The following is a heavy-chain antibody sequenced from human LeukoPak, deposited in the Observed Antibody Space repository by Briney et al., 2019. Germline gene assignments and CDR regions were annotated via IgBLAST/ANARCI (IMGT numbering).Heavy chain of an antibody. CDR1: GFTFSSYG. Sequence: PGGSLRLSCAASGFTFSSYGMHWFRQAPGKGLEWVAVIWYDGSNKYYADSVKGRFTISRDNSKNTLYLQMNSLRAEDTAVYYCARDYCSGGSCYFDYWGQGTLVTVSS. V-gene: IGHV3-33*01. CDR2: IWYDGSNK. J-gene: IGHJ4*02. CDR3: ARDYCSGGSCYFDY. D-gene: IGHD2-15*01.